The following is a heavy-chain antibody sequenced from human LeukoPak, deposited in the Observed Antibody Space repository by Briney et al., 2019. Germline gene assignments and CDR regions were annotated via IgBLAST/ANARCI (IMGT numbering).Heavy chain of an antibody. D-gene: IGHD2-2*01. Sequence: GGSLSLSCAASGFMFSSYAMSWVRQAPGEGLEWVSSISGSGDSTHYADSVKGRFTISRDNSKSSLYLQMNSLRAEDTAVYYCARAPTYCSSTSCYRLRSIEPGDYWGQGTLVTVSS. V-gene: IGHV3-23*01. CDR2: ISGSGDST. J-gene: IGHJ4*02. CDR3: ARAPTYCSSTSCYRLRSIEPGDY. CDR1: GFMFSSYA.